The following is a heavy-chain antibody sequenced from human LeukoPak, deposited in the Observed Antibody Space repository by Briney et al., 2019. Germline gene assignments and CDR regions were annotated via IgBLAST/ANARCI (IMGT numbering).Heavy chain of an antibody. Sequence: GGSLRLSCAASGFTFDDYTMHWVRQAPGKGLEWVSLISWDGGSTYYADSVKGRFTISRDNSKNSLYLQMNSLRAEDTALYYCAKASYYYDSSGYLVFNAFDIWGQGTMVTVSS. J-gene: IGHJ3*02. D-gene: IGHD3-22*01. CDR2: ISWDGGST. CDR3: AKASYYYDSSGYLVFNAFDI. V-gene: IGHV3-43*01. CDR1: GFTFDDYT.